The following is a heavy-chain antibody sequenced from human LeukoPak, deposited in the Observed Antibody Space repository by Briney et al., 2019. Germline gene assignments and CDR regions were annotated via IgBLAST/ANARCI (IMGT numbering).Heavy chain of an antibody. CDR2: INHSGST. J-gene: IGHJ1*01. CDR1: GGSFSGYY. CDR3: AGGQSNIGLEYFQH. V-gene: IGHV4-34*01. D-gene: IGHD2/OR15-2a*01. Sequence: SEALSLTCAVYGGSFSGYYWSWIRQPPGKGREGIGEINHSGSTSYNLSLKCRVTIPVHKRKHQFLLKLTSVTAAARAVFCVAGGQSNIGLEYFQHWGQDTLVTVSS.